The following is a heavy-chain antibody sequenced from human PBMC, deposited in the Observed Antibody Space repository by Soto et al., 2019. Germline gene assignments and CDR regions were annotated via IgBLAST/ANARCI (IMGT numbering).Heavy chain of an antibody. CDR2: ISYDGSNK. CDR3: ARARYCYGNYFGY. CDR1: EFTFSTFD. J-gene: IGHJ4*02. V-gene: IGHV3-30-3*01. Sequence: QVQLVESGGGVVQTGRSLRLSCAASEFTFSTFDMDWVRQAPGKGLEWVAVISYDGSNKYYADSVKGRFTISRDNSKNTQYLQMNSLRTEDTAVYDCARARYCYGNYFGYWGQGTLVTVSS. D-gene: IGHD3-10*01.